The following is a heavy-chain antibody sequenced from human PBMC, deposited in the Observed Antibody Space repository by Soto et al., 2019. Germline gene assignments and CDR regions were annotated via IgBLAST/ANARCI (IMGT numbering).Heavy chain of an antibody. D-gene: IGHD3-16*01. CDR1: GFTFSSYA. J-gene: IGHJ6*02. CDR2: ISGSGGST. Sequence: EVQLLESGGGLVQPGGSLRLSCAASGFTFSSYAMSWVRQAPGKGLEWVSAISGSGGSTYYADSVKGRFTITRDNSKNTLYLQMNSLRAEETAVYYCAKGGGNHYYYDGMDVWGQGTTVTVSS. V-gene: IGHV3-23*01. CDR3: AKGGGNHYYYDGMDV.